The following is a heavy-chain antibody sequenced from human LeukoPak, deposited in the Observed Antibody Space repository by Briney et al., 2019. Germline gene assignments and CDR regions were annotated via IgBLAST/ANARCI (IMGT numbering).Heavy chain of an antibody. CDR3: ARPMGESTHFDY. CDR2: IKQDGSEK. Sequence: GGSLRLSCAASGFTVSSNYMSWVRQAPGKGLEWVANIKQDGSEKYYVDSVKGRFTISRDNAKNSLYLQMNSLRAEDTAVYYCARPMGESTHFDYWGQGTLVTVSS. J-gene: IGHJ4*02. V-gene: IGHV3-7*03. CDR1: GFTVSSNY. D-gene: IGHD3-16*01.